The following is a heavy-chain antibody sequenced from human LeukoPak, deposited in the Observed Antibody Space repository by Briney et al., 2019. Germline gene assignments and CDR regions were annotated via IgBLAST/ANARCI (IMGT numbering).Heavy chain of an antibody. CDR3: ARSSGWYRGYFDY. Sequence: SETLSLTCAVYGGSFSGYYWSWIRQPPGKRLEWIGEINHSGSTNYNPSLKSRVTISVDTSKNQFSLKLSSVTAADTAVYYCARSSGWYRGYFDYWGQGTLVTVSS. V-gene: IGHV4-34*01. J-gene: IGHJ4*02. CDR1: GGSFSGYY. D-gene: IGHD6-19*01. CDR2: INHSGST.